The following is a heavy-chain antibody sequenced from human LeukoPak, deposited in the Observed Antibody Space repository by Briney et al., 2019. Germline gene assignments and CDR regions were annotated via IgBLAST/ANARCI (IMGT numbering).Heavy chain of an antibody. CDR2: INPNSGGT. J-gene: IGHJ5*02. CDR3: ARDRLAAAGRGFDP. V-gene: IGHV1-2*02. Sequence: GASVKVSCKASGGTFSSYAISWVRQAPGQGLEWMGWINPNSGGTNYAQKFQGRVTMTRDTSISTAYMELSRLRSDDTAVYYCARDRLAAAGRGFDPWGQGTLVTVSS. CDR1: GGTFSSYA. D-gene: IGHD6-13*01.